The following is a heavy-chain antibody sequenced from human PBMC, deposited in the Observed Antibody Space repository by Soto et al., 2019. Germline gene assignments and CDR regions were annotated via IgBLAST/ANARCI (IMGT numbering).Heavy chain of an antibody. Sequence: ASVKISCKSSGYTFTSYDFNWVRQATGQGLEWMGWMSPNSGNAGYAQKFQGRVTMTRNTSISTAYMELSSLRSEDTAVYYCASARPLPLIAEAPAVISDCWGQGTLVPVSS. CDR2: MSPNSGNA. CDR1: GYTFTSYD. V-gene: IGHV1-8*01. CDR3: ASARPLPLIAEAPAVISDC. J-gene: IGHJ4*02. D-gene: IGHD2-2*01.